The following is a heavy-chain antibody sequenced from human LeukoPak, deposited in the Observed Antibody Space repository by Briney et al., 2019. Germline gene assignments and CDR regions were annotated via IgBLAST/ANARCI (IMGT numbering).Heavy chain of an antibody. D-gene: IGHD6-19*01. Sequence: GASVKVSCKASGGTFSSYAISWVRQAPGQGLEWMGGIIPIFGTANYAQKLQGRVTMTTDTSTSTAYMELRSLRSDDTAVYYCARGALRQWPYTYWGQGTLVTVSS. V-gene: IGHV1-69*05. CDR3: ARGALRQWPYTY. CDR1: GGTFSSYA. CDR2: IIPIFGTA. J-gene: IGHJ4*02.